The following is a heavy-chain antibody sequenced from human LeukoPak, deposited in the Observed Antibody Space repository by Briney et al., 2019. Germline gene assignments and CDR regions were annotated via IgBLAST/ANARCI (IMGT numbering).Heavy chain of an antibody. CDR3: ARLLAVAGPRPDY. CDR1: GGSISSSSYY. D-gene: IGHD6-19*01. CDR2: IYYSGST. Sequence: PSETLSLTCTVSGGSISSSSYYWGWIRQPPGKGLEWIGSIYYSGSTYYNPSLKSRVTISVDTSKNQSSLKLSSVTAADTAVYYCARLLAVAGPRPDYWGQGTLVTVSS. J-gene: IGHJ4*02. V-gene: IGHV4-39*01.